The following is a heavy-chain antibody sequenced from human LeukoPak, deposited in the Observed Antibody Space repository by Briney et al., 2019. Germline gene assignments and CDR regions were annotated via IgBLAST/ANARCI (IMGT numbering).Heavy chain of an antibody. CDR2: IYYSGST. V-gene: IGHV4-30-4*01. Sequence: SQTLSLTCTVSGGSISSGDYYWSWIRQPPGKGLEWIGYIYYSGSTYYNPSLKSRVTISVDRSKNQFSLKLSSVTAADTAVYYCARSAVTTYSSGWYYFDYWGQGTLVTVSS. CDR1: GGSISSGDYY. CDR3: ARSAVTTYSSGWYYFDY. D-gene: IGHD6-19*01. J-gene: IGHJ4*02.